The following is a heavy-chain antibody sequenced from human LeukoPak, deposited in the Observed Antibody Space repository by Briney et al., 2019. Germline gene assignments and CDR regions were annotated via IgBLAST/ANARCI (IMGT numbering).Heavy chain of an antibody. D-gene: IGHD2-2*01. Sequence: GGSLRLSCAASGFAFSSYWLSWVRQAPGKALEWVANIKEDGSEKWYVDSVRGRFTISRDSAENSVYLQMDSLRAEDTAVYYCTRMLWRSRPFDYWGQGTLVTVSS. CDR1: GFAFSSYW. CDR2: IKEDGSEK. V-gene: IGHV3-7*01. J-gene: IGHJ4*02. CDR3: TRMLWRSRPFDY.